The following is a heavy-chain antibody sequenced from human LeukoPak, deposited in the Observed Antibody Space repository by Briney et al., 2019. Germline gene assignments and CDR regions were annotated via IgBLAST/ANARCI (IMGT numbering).Heavy chain of an antibody. V-gene: IGHV4-59*01. CDR1: GGSISSYY. CDR2: IYYSGST. CDR3: ARDRGSYYYGSGSKNAFDI. D-gene: IGHD3-10*01. J-gene: IGHJ3*02. Sequence: SETLSLTCTVSGGSISSYYWSWIRQPPGKGLEWTGYIYYSGSTNYNPSLKSRVTISVDTSKNQFSLKLSSVTAADTAVYYCARDRGSYYYGSGSKNAFDIWGQGTMVTVSS.